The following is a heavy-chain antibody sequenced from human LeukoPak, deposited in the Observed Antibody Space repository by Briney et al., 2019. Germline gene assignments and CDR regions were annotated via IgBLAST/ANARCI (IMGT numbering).Heavy chain of an antibody. Sequence: PSETLSLTCTVSGGSISGYYWSWIRQPPGKGLEWIGEINHSGSTNYNPSLKSRVTISVDTSKNQFSLKLSSVTAADTAVYYCARSLGSRRAYYFDYWGQGTLVTVSS. CDR3: ARSLGSRRAYYFDY. CDR1: GGSISGYY. V-gene: IGHV4-34*01. CDR2: INHSGST. J-gene: IGHJ4*02. D-gene: IGHD1-26*01.